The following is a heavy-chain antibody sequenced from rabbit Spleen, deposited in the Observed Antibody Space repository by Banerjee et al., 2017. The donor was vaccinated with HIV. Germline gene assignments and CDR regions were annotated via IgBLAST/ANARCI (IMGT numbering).Heavy chain of an antibody. Sequence: QSLEESGGDLVKPGASLTLTCTASGFSFSSSYYMCWVRQAPGKGLECIACIYADSSGSTYYASWAKGRFTISKTSSTTVTLEMTSLTAADTATYFCARGSATMTMVITGYYFNLWGQGTLVTVS. CDR3: ARGSATMTMVITGYYFNL. V-gene: IGHV1S40*01. CDR2: IYADSSGST. D-gene: IGHD2-1*01. CDR1: GFSFSSSYY. J-gene: IGHJ4*01.